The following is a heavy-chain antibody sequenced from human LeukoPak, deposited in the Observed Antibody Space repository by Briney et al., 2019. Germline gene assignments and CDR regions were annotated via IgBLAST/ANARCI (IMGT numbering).Heavy chain of an antibody. CDR2: ISWNSGSI. J-gene: IGHJ6*02. CDR1: GFTFDDYA. Sequence: GGSLRLSCAASGFTFDDYAMHWVRQAPGKGLEWVSGISWNSGSIGYADSVKGRFTISRDNAKNSLYLQMNSLRAEDTAVYYCARDKGWQLVYYGMDVWGQGTTVTVSS. V-gene: IGHV3-9*01. CDR3: ARDKGWQLVYYGMDV. D-gene: IGHD6-13*01.